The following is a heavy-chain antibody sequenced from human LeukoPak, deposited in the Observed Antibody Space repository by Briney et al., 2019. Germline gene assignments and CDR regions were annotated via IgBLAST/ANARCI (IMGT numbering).Heavy chain of an antibody. J-gene: IGHJ6*02. V-gene: IGHV3-30*18. CDR2: ISYDESNK. D-gene: IGHD4-11*01. CDR1: GLTFSTYG. CDR3: AKDGAVTTRYYYYNGMDV. Sequence: PGGSLRLSCVASGLTFSTYGMHWVRQAPGRGLEWVALISYDESNKLYADSVKGRFTISRDNSKNTLYLQMNSLRAEDTAVYYCAKDGAVTTRYYYYNGMDVWGQGTTVTVSS.